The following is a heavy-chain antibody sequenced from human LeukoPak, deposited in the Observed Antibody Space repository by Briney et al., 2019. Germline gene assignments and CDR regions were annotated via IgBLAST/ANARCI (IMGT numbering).Heavy chain of an antibody. CDR2: ISGSGGST. D-gene: IGHD3-22*01. Sequence: PGGSLRPSCAASGFTFSSYAMSWVRQAPGKGQEWVSAISGSGGSTYYADSVKGRFTISRDNSKNTLYMQMNSLRAEDTAVYYCAKGPYYYYSSGYPRGYWGQGTLVTVSS. J-gene: IGHJ4*02. CDR1: GFTFSSYA. V-gene: IGHV3-23*01. CDR3: AKGPYYYYSSGYPRGY.